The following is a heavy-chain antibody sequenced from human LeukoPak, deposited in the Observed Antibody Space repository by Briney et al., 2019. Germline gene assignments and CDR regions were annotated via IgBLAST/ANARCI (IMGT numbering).Heavy chain of an antibody. D-gene: IGHD2-21*01. Sequence: ASVKVSCKTSGYTFTKHLIHWVRQAPGQGLEWMGTINPSGDSTNYAQRFQGRVTLTEDTSTSTVFMELSSLTSEDTAVYYCARPSYCVFDNCGYWLDPWGPGTLITVSS. CDR1: GYTFTKHL. CDR2: INPSGDST. CDR3: ARPSYCVFDNCGYWLDP. V-gene: IGHV1-46*01. J-gene: IGHJ5*02.